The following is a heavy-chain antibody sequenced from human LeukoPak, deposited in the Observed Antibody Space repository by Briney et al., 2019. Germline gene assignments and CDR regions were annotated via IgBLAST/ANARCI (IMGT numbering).Heavy chain of an antibody. D-gene: IGHD1-7*01. J-gene: IGHJ6*02. CDR2: IYSGGST. CDR3: ARKNSNYYYGMDV. Sequence: GGSLRLSYAASGFTVSSNYMSWVRQAPGKGLEWVSVIYSGGSTYCADSVKGRFTISRDNSKNTLYLQMNSLRAEDTAVYYCARKNSNYYYGMDVWGQGTTVTVSS. V-gene: IGHV3-53*01. CDR1: GFTVSSNY.